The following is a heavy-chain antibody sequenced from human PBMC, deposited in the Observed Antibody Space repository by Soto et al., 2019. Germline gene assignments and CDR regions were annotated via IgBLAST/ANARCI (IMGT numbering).Heavy chain of an antibody. CDR1: VFTFSSYS. Sequence: GGSLRRSCAASVFTFSSYSMNWVRQAPGKGLEWVSYISSGSSTIYYADSVKGRFTISRDNAKNSLYLQMNSLRAEDTAVYYCARVYGIPVAGTLDFWGQGTLVTVSA. J-gene: IGHJ4*02. CDR2: ISSGSSTI. CDR3: ARVYGIPVAGTLDF. V-gene: IGHV3-48*01. D-gene: IGHD6-19*01.